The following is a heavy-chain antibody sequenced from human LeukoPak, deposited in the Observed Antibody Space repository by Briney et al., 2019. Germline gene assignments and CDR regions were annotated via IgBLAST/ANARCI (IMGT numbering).Heavy chain of an antibody. CDR3: ARLRRRDGYILVDY. CDR2: IYYSGST. CDR1: GGSISSYY. J-gene: IGHJ4*02. Sequence: SETLSLTCTVSGGSISSYYWSWIRQPPGKGLEWIGYIYYSGSTNYNPSLKSRVTISVDTSKNQFSLKLSSVTAADTAVYYCARLRRRDGYILVDYWGQGTLVTVSS. D-gene: IGHD5-24*01. V-gene: IGHV4-59*08.